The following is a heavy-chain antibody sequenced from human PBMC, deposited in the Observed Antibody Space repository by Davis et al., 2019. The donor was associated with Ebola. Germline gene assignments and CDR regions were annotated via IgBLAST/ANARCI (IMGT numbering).Heavy chain of an antibody. D-gene: IGHD4-17*01. CDR1: GYTFTSYG. CDR3: AREAYGDMGHWFDP. J-gene: IGHJ5*02. CDR2: ISAYNGNT. Sequence: ASVKVSCKASGYTFTSYGISWVRQAPGQGLEWMGWISAYNGNTNYAQKLQGRVTMTTDTSTSTAYMELSRLRSDDTAVYYCAREAYGDMGHWFDPWGQGTLVTVSS. V-gene: IGHV1-18*01.